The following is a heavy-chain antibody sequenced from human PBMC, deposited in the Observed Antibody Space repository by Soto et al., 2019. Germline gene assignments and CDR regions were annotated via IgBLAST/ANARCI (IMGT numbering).Heavy chain of an antibody. CDR2: IYPGDTDT. V-gene: IGHV5-51*01. Sequence: GESMKISSKGSGYSFTSYWSGWGRQMPGKGQERMGIIYPGDTDTKYSPSFQGQITISADKSISTAYLQWSSLEASDTAMYYCVRRCCSSTSCYLNAFDIWGQGTMVTVSS. J-gene: IGHJ3*02. CDR3: VRRCCSSTSCYLNAFDI. D-gene: IGHD2-2*01. CDR1: GYSFTSYW.